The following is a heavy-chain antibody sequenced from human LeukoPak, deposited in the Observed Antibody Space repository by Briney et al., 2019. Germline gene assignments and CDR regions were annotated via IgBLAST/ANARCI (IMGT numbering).Heavy chain of an antibody. J-gene: IGHJ4*02. CDR3: ARHARESGHY. D-gene: IGHD1-14*01. CDR2: IYYSGST. Sequence: SETLSLTCTVSGHSISSYYWSWIRQPPGKGLEWIGYIYYSGSTNYNPSLKSRVTISVDTSKNQFSLRLSSVTAADTAVYYCARHARESGHYWGQGTLVTVSS. V-gene: IGHV4-59*08. CDR1: GHSISSYY.